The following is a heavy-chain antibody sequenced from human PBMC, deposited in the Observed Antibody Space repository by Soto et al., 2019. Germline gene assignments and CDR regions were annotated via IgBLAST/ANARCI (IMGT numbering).Heavy chain of an antibody. D-gene: IGHD6-19*01. J-gene: IGHJ4*02. CDR3: AKGPHTNVGWPYYFES. V-gene: IGHV3-48*02. CDR1: GFSLANYP. CDR2: SSPRGDTI. Sequence: GSLRLSCVASGFSLANYPMNCFLQTPVKGLEWISYSSPRGDTIYYADSVEGRFTISRDNARNSLSLHMSSLRDEDSALYYCAKGPHTNVGWPYYFESWGQGVPVTVS.